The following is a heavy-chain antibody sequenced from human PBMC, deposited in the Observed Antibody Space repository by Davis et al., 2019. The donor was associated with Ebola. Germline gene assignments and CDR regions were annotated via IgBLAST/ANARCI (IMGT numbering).Heavy chain of an antibody. V-gene: IGHV3-21*04. Sequence: GGSLRLSCAASGFTFSSYSMNWVRQAPGKGLEWVSSISSSSSYIYYADSVKGRFTISRDNSKNTLYLQMNSLRAEDTAVYYCAKDSSSTLPTIFGVAPSWFDPWGQGTLVTVSS. CDR1: GFTFSSYS. D-gene: IGHD3-3*01. CDR3: AKDSSSTLPTIFGVAPSWFDP. CDR2: ISSSSSYI. J-gene: IGHJ5*02.